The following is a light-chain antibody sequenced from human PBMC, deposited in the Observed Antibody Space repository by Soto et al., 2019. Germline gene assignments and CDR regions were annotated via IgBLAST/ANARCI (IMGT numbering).Light chain of an antibody. J-gene: IGKJ1*01. V-gene: IGKV3-20*01. CDR3: QQYAASRT. CDR2: GAS. CDR1: QSVNHN. Sequence: VMTQAPDTLSASPGERVSLSCRARQSVNHNLAWYLQKPGQAPRLLIYGASSRATGIPDRSSGSGSGTDFTLTISRLEPEDFAVYYCQQYAASRTFGQGTKVDIK.